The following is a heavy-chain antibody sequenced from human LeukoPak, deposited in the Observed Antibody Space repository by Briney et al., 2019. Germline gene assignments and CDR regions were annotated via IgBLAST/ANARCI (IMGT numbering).Heavy chain of an antibody. J-gene: IGHJ4*02. CDR1: GFIFSGSS. CDR3: AKEQYPGYFDF. V-gene: IGHV3-30*02. Sequence: GGSLRLSCAASGFIFSGSSMHWVRQAPGKGLEWVCFIRFDATNKYYADSVKGRFTISRDNSNNTLYLQLNNVRTEDTATYFCAKEQYPGYFDFWGQGTLVTVSA. CDR2: IRFDATNK. D-gene: IGHD1-14*01.